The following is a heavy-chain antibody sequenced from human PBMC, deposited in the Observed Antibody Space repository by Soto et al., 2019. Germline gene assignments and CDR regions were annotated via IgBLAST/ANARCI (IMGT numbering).Heavy chain of an antibody. CDR1: GGSISSYY. CDR2: IYTSGST. J-gene: IGHJ6*02. CDR3: AREKPYYDYVWGSELNYYYYGMDV. Sequence: QVQLQESGPGLVKPSETLSLTCTVSGGSISSYYWSWIRQPAGKGLEWIGRIYTSGSTNYNPSLKSRVTMSVDTSKNQSSLKLSSVTAADTAVYYCAREKPYYDYVWGSELNYYYYGMDVWGQGTTVTVSS. D-gene: IGHD3-16*01. V-gene: IGHV4-4*07.